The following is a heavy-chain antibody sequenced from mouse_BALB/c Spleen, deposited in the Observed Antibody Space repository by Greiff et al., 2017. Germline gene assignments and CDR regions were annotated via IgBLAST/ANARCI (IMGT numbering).Heavy chain of an antibody. CDR2: IDPSDSYT. CDR1: GYTFTSYW. CDR3: TSTMITTRYAMDY. J-gene: IGHJ4*01. Sequence: QVQLKQSGAELVKPGASVKMSCKASGYTFTSYWMHWVKQRPGQGLEWIGVIDPSDSYTSYNQKFKGKATLTVDTSSSTAYMQLSSLTSEDSAVYYCTSTMITTRYAMDYWGQGTSVTVSS. D-gene: IGHD2-4*01. V-gene: IGHV1S127*01.